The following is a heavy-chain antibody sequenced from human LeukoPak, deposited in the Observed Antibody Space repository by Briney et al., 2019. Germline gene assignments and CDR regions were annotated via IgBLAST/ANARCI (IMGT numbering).Heavy chain of an antibody. CDR3: AREPSVRFLDYYGMDV. D-gene: IGHD3-3*01. CDR1: GYTFTSYG. CDR2: ISAYNGNT. J-gene: IGHJ6*02. Sequence: ASVTVSCKASGYTFTSYGISWVRQAPGQGLEWMGWISAYNGNTNYAQKLQGRVTMTTDTSTSTAYMELRSLRSDDTAVYYCAREPSVRFLDYYGMDVWGQGTTVTVSS. V-gene: IGHV1-18*01.